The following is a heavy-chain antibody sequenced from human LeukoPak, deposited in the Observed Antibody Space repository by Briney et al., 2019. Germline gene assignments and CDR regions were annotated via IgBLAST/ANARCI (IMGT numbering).Heavy chain of an antibody. J-gene: IGHJ5*02. Sequence: SETLSLTCTVSGGSISSYYWSWIRQPAGKGLEWIGRIYSSGSTNYNPSLKSRVTISEDTSKNQFSLKLTSVTAADTAVYYCARDLFTSSWYRWFDPWGQGTLVTVSS. D-gene: IGHD6-13*01. CDR3: ARDLFTSSWYRWFDP. CDR1: GGSISSYY. V-gene: IGHV4-4*07. CDR2: IYSSGST.